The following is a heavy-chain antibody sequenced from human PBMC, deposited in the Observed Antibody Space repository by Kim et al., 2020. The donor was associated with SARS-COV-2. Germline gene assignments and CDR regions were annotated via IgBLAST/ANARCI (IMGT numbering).Heavy chain of an antibody. CDR3: ARSGVEMATINFFDY. Sequence: SETLSLTCTVSGGSISSYYWSWIRQPPGKGLEWIGYIYYSGSTNYNPSLKSRVTISVDTSKNQFSLKLSSVTAADTAVYYCARSGVEMATINFFDYWGQG. D-gene: IGHD5-12*01. CDR2: IYYSGST. J-gene: IGHJ4*02. CDR1: GGSISSYY. V-gene: IGHV4-59*01.